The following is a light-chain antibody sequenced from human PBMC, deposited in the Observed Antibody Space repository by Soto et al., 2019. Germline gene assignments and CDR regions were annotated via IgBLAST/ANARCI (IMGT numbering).Light chain of an antibody. V-gene: IGKV1-6*01. CDR1: QGIRTE. CDR2: SAS. Sequence: AIQMTQSPSSLSASVGDRVTITCRASQGIRTELSWYQQKPGKAPNLLIYSASTVQTGVPSRFSGSGSGTDFTLTISNLQPEDFATYYCQQANSFPISFGQGTRLEIK. J-gene: IGKJ5*01. CDR3: QQANSFPIS.